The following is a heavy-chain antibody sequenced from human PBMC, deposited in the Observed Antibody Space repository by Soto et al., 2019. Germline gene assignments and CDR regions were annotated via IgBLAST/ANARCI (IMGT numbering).Heavy chain of an antibody. CDR3: AKDREVVPAAIALLFHYYYYGMDV. D-gene: IGHD2-2*01. CDR1: GFTFSSYG. J-gene: IGHJ6*02. CDR2: ISYDGSNK. Sequence: QVQLVESGGGVVQPGRSLRLSCAASGFTFSSYGMHWVRQAPGKGLEWVAVISYDGSNKYYADSVKGRFTISRDNSKNKLYLQMNSLRAEDTAVYYCAKDREVVPAAIALLFHYYYYGMDVWGQGTTVTVSS. V-gene: IGHV3-30*18.